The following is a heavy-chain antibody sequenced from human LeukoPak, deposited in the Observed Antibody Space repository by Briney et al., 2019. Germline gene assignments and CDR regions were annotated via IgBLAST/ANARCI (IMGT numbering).Heavy chain of an antibody. CDR3: AREEFRGTYNG. CDR1: GGSISSGSYY. D-gene: IGHD1-14*01. Sequence: SETLSLTCTVSGGSISSGSYYWSWIRQPAGKGLVWIGRIYTSGSTNYNPSLKSRVTISVDTSKNQFSLKLSSVTAADTAVYYCAREEFRGTYNGWGQGTLVTVSS. CDR2: IYTSGST. V-gene: IGHV4-61*02. J-gene: IGHJ4*02.